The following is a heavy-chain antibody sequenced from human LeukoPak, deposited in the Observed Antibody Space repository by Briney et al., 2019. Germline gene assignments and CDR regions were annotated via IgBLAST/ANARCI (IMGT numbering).Heavy chain of an antibody. Sequence: GASVKVSCKASGYTFTSYGITWVRPAPGKGLEWMGWISAYNGNTNYAQKLQGRVTMTTDTSTSTAYMELRSLRSDDTAVYYCASGDDFWSGYWNWGQGALVTVSS. J-gene: IGHJ4*02. V-gene: IGHV1-18*01. CDR1: GYTFTSYG. D-gene: IGHD3-3*01. CDR2: ISAYNGNT. CDR3: ASGDDFWSGYWN.